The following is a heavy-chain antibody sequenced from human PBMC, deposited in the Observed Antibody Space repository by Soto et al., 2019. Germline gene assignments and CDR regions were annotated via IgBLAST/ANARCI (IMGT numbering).Heavy chain of an antibody. V-gene: IGHV3-30*18. CDR2: ISYDGSNK. CDR3: AKDVVVGATPGLGDYYYYYGMDV. D-gene: IGHD1-26*01. J-gene: IGHJ6*02. Sequence: QVQLVESGGGVVQPGRSLRLSCAASGFTFSSYGMHWVRQAPGKGLEWVAVISYDGSNKYYADSVKGRFTISRDNYKNTLYLQMNSLRAVDTAVYYCAKDVVVGATPGLGDYYYYYGMDVWGQGTTGSVAS. CDR1: GFTFSSYG.